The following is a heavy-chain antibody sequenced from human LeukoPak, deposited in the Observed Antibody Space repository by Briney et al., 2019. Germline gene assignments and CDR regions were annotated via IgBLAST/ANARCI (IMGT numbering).Heavy chain of an antibody. V-gene: IGHV4-34*01. D-gene: IGHD2-15*01. CDR3: ARVVASTSIDS. J-gene: IGHJ4*02. CDR2: INHSGST. Sequence: SETLSLTCAVYGGSFSGYYWSWIRQPPGKGLEWIGEINHSGSTNYNPSLKSRVTISVDTSKNQFSLKLSSVTAADTALYYCARVVASTSIDSWGQGTLVTVFS. CDR1: GGSFSGYY.